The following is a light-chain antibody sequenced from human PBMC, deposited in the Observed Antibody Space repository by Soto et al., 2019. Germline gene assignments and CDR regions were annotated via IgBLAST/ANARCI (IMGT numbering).Light chain of an antibody. CDR1: QSVGSNS. J-gene: IGKJ1*01. Sequence: EIVLTQSPGTLSLSPGERATLSCRASQSVGSNSLAWYQQKPGQATRLLIYRASSRATGIPDRFSGSGSGTDFTLAISRLEPEDFAVYYCQQYGNSPWTFGHGTEVEV. CDR3: QQYGNSPWT. V-gene: IGKV3-20*01. CDR2: RAS.